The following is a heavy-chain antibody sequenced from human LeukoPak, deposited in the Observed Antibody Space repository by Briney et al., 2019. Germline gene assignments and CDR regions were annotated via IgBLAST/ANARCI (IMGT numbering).Heavy chain of an antibody. Sequence: PGGSLRLSCAASGFTFSSYAMSWVRQAPGKGLEWVSAISGSGGSTYYADCVKGRFTIYRENSKKSVYMQMNSQRAEDTAVYYCAKEQFIVVVTAILDYWGQGTLVTVSS. J-gene: IGHJ4*02. D-gene: IGHD2-21*02. V-gene: IGHV3-23*01. CDR3: AKEQFIVVVTAILDY. CDR1: GFTFSSYA. CDR2: ISGSGGST.